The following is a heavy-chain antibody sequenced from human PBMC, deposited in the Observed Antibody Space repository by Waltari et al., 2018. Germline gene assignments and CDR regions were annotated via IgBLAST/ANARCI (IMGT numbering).Heavy chain of an antibody. CDR1: GFTFSSYA. CDR2: ISGRGDSA. V-gene: IGHV3-23*04. CDR3: AKGGSPSCGGDCHFDY. D-gene: IGHD2-21*01. J-gene: IGHJ4*02. Sequence: EVQLVESGGGLVQPGGSLRLSCAASGFTFSSYAMRWVRQAPGKGLEWVSSISGRGDSAYYADSVKGRFTISRDNSENTLYLQVNSLRAEDTAVYYCAKGGSPSCGGDCHFDYWGQGTLVTVSS.